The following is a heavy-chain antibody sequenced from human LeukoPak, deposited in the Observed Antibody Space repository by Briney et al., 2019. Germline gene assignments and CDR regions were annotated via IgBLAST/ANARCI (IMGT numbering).Heavy chain of an antibody. J-gene: IGHJ3*02. CDR1: GFTVSSNY. D-gene: IGHD3-22*01. V-gene: IGHV3-53*05. CDR3: ARDRPMIVVADAFDI. Sequence: GGSLRLSCAASGFTVSSNYMSWVRQAPGKGLEWVSVIYSGGSTYYADSVKGRFTISRDNSKNTLYPQMNSLRAEDTAMYYFARDRPMIVVADAFDIWGQGTTVTVSS. CDR2: IYSGGST.